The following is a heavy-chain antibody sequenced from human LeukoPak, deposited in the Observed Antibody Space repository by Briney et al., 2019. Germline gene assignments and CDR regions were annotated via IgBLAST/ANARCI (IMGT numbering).Heavy chain of an antibody. CDR1: GGSISSYY. D-gene: IGHD2-21*01. V-gene: IGHV4-39*01. J-gene: IGHJ6*02. CDR3: ARLGGYSGMDV. Sequence: PSETLSLTCTVSGGSISSYYWSWIRQTPGKGLEWIGSIYYSGSTYYNPSLKSRVTISVDTSKNQFSLKLSSVTAADTAVYYCARLGGYSGMDVWGQGTTVTVSS. CDR2: IYYSGST.